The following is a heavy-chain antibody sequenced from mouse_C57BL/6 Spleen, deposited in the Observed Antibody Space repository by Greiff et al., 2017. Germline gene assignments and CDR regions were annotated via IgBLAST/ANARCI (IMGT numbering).Heavy chain of an antibody. CDR2: IYPGDGDT. CDR3: ARCELGVWYFDV. Sequence: QVQLQQSGAELVKPGASVKISCKASGYAFSSYWMNWVKQRPGKGLEWIGQIYPGDGDTNYNGKFKGKATLTADKSSSTAYMQLSSLTSEDSAVYYCARCELGVWYFDVWGTGTTVTVSS. J-gene: IGHJ1*03. D-gene: IGHD4-1*01. CDR1: GYAFSSYW. V-gene: IGHV1-80*01.